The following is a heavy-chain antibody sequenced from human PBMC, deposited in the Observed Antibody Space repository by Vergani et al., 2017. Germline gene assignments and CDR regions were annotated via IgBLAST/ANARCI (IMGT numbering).Heavy chain of an antibody. D-gene: IGHD6-19*01. Sequence: QLQLQESGPGLVKPSATLSLTCSVSGASIRSSNYYWGWIRQPPGKGLEWIASIYYSGGTYYNPSLKSRVTISVERSKNQFSLKLISVTAADTAVYFWARHSTVEWLVKLGWIDPWGQGILVTVSS. J-gene: IGHJ5*02. CDR2: IYYSGGT. CDR3: ARHSTVEWLVKLGWIDP. V-gene: IGHV4-39*01. CDR1: GASIRSSNYY.